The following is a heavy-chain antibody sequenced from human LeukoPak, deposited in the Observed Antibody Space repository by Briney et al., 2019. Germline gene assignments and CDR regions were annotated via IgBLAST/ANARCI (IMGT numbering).Heavy chain of an antibody. CDR2: MNPNSGNT. CDR1: GYTFTSYD. J-gene: IGHJ3*02. CDR3: ARSVYDSSGWDAFDI. V-gene: IGHV1-8*03. D-gene: IGHD3-22*01. Sequence: GAAVKVSCKASGYTFTSYDINWVRQATGQGLEWMGWMNPNSGNTGYAQKFQGRVTITRNTSISTAYMELSSLRSEDTAVYYCARSVYDSSGWDAFDIWGQGTMVTVSS.